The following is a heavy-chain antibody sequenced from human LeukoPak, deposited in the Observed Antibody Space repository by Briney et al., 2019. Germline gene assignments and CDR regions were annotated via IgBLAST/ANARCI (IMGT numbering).Heavy chain of an antibody. J-gene: IGHJ4*02. Sequence: GGSLRLSCAASGFTFGSYSMNWVRQAPGKGLEWVSSISSSSSYIYYADSVKGRFTISRDNAKNSLYLQMNSLRAEDTAVYYCARAYETYYDILTGHDYWGQGTLVTVSS. D-gene: IGHD3-9*01. CDR3: ARAYETYYDILTGHDY. CDR2: ISSSSSYI. V-gene: IGHV3-21*01. CDR1: GFTFGSYS.